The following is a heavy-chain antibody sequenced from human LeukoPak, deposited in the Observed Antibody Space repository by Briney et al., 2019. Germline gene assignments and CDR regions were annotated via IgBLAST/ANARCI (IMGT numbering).Heavy chain of an antibody. J-gene: IGHJ5*02. D-gene: IGHD6-19*01. V-gene: IGHV4-39*01. CDR2: IYYSGST. Sequence: SETLCLACTVSGVSISSSSYYWGWIRQPRGKGLEWIGSIYYSGSTYYNPSLKSRVTISVDTSKNQFSLKLSSVTAADTAVYYCARGVIAVAGTGWFDPWGQGTLVTVSS. CDR3: ARGVIAVAGTGWFDP. CDR1: GVSISSSSYY.